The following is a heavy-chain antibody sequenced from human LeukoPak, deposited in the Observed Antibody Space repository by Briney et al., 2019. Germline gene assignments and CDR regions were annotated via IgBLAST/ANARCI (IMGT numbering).Heavy chain of an antibody. V-gene: IGHV3-30*03. J-gene: IGHJ3*02. CDR2: ISYDGSNK. D-gene: IGHD3-22*01. CDR3: ASPRGIVVVTTDDAFDI. Sequence: GGSLRLSCAASGFTFSSYGMHWVRQAPGKGLEWVAVISYDGSNKYYADSVKRRFTISSDNSKNTLYLKMNSLRAEDTAVYYCASPRGIVVVTTDDAFDIWGQGTMVTVSS. CDR1: GFTFSSYG.